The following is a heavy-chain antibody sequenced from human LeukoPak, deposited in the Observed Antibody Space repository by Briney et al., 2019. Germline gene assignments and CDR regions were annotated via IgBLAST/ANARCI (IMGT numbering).Heavy chain of an antibody. CDR3: SRFSENSSWYFYY. CDR1: GGSFSSGGYY. J-gene: IGHJ4*02. CDR2: TYYSGST. V-gene: IGHV4-31*03. Sequence: SETLSLTCTVSGGSFSSGGYYWSWIRQHPGKGLEGIGYTYYSGSTYHNTSLKSRVSISVDTSKNQFSLKLSSVTAADTAVYYCSRFSENSSWYFYYWGQGTLVTVSA. D-gene: IGHD6-6*01.